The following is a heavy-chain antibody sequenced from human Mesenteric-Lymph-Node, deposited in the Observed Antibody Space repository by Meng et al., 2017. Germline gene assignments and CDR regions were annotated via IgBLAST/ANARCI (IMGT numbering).Heavy chain of an antibody. Sequence: GESLKISCAASGFTFSSYAMSWVRQAPGKGLEWVSAISGSGGSTYYADSVKGRFTASRDNANNSLYLQMNSLRVEDTAVYYCVGWGSRNLWGQGALVTVSS. J-gene: IGHJ4*02. CDR3: VGWGSRNL. V-gene: IGHV3-23*01. CDR2: ISGSGGST. D-gene: IGHD7-27*01. CDR1: GFTFSSYA.